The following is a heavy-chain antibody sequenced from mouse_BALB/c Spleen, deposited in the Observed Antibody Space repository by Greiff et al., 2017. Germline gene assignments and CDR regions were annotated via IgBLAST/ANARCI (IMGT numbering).Heavy chain of an antibody. J-gene: IGHJ2*01. D-gene: IGHD2-3*01. CDR2: ISSGGSYT. Sequence: EVKVVESGGGLVKPGGSLKLSCAASGFTFSSYAMSWVRQSPEKRLEWVAEISSGGSYTYYPDTVTGRFTISRDNAKNTLYLEMSSLRSEDTAMYYCAREGRLLYFDYWGQGTTLTVSS. V-gene: IGHV5-9-4*01. CDR3: AREGRLLYFDY. CDR1: GFTFSSYA.